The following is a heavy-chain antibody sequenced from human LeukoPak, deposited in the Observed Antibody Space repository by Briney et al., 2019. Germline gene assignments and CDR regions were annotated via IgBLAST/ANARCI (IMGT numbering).Heavy chain of an antibody. V-gene: IGHV3-48*03. CDR2: INTSGSNI. Sequence: GGSLRLSCAASGFTFSSYEIHWVRQAPGKGLEWVSYINTSGSNINNADSVKGRFTISRDNAKNSLYLQMNSLTAEDTALYYCARGRIYFDYWGQGTLVAVSS. J-gene: IGHJ4*02. CDR3: ARGRIYFDY. CDR1: GFTFSSYE.